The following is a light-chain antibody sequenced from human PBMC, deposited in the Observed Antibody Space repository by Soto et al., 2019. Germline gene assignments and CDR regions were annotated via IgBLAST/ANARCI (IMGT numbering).Light chain of an antibody. J-gene: IGKJ4*01. CDR3: QQYNDWSPQLT. CDR2: GAS. Sequence: EIVMTQSPATLSVSVGERATLSCRASQTVSSKLAWYQQKPGQAPRLLIYGASTRATGIPARFTGSGSGTEFTLTISSLQSKDLPVYYIQQYNDWSPQLTFGGGTKVEFK. CDR1: QTVSSK. V-gene: IGKV3-15*01.